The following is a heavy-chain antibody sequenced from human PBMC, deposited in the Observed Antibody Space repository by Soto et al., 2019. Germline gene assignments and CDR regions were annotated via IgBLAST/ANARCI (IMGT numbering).Heavy chain of an antibody. J-gene: IGHJ4*02. D-gene: IGHD3-22*01. CDR2: INHSGST. CDR3: ARSGYYGDY. CDR1: GGSFSIYY. Sequence: SETLSLACAVYGGSFSIYYWGGIRQPPGKGLEWIGEINHSGSTNYNPSLKSRVTISVDTSKNQFSLKLSSVTAADTAVYYCARSGYYGDYWGQGTLVTSPQ. V-gene: IGHV4-34*01.